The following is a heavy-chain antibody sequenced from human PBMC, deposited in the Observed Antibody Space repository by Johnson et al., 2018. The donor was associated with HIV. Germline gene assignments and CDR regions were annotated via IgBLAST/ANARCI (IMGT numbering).Heavy chain of an antibody. Sequence: QVQLVDSGGGVVQPGRSLRLSCAASGFTLTSYGMHCVRQAPVKGLEWVAFTRYDGRARYYVYSVKVRFTISRDNSKNTLFLQMDSLRPEDTAVYYCAKDLPVYGHGHGAFDIWGQGTVVTVSS. J-gene: IGHJ3*02. V-gene: IGHV3-30*02. CDR3: AKDLPVYGHGHGAFDI. CDR2: TRYDGRAR. D-gene: IGHD3-10*01. CDR1: GFTLTSYG.